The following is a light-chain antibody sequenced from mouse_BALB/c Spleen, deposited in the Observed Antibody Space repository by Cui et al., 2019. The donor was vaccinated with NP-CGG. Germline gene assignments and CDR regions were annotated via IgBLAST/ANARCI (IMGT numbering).Light chain of an antibody. CDR3: ALWYSNHWV. CDR2: GTN. J-gene: IGLJ1*01. CDR1: TGAVTTSNY. Sequence: QAVFTQEFSLTTSPGETVTFTCRSSTGAVTTSNYANWVQEKPDHLFTGLIGGTNNRAPGVPARFSGSLIGDKAALTITGAQTEDEAIYFCALWYSNHWVFGGGTKLTVL. V-gene: IGLV1*01.